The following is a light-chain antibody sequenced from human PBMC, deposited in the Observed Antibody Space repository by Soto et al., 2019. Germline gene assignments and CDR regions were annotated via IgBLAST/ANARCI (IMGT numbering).Light chain of an antibody. Sequence: EIELTQSPGTLSLSPGERATLSCRASQSAGNTYLAWYQQKPGQAPRLLIYGTSSRATGIPDKFSGSGSGTEFTLTIDRVEPEDFAVYYCQQYGSSRTFGQATKVEVK. J-gene: IGKJ1*01. V-gene: IGKV3-20*01. CDR2: GTS. CDR3: QQYGSSRT. CDR1: QSAGNTY.